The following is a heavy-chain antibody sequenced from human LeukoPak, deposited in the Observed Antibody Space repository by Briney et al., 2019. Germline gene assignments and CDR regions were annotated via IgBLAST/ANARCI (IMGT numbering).Heavy chain of an antibody. J-gene: IGHJ4*02. D-gene: IGHD5-12*01. Sequence: GRSLRLSCAASGFTFRSYGMHWVRQAPAKGLEWVAVISYDGSNKYYADSVKGRFTISRDNSKDTLYLQMNSLRAEDTAVYYCAKDRARWRSSCYEPYFDYWGQGTLVTVSS. CDR3: AKDRARWRSSCYEPYFDY. V-gene: IGHV3-30*18. CDR2: ISYDGSNK. CDR1: GFTFRSYG.